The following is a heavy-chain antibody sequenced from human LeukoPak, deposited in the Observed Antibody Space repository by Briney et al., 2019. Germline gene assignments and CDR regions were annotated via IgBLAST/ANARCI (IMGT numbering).Heavy chain of an antibody. CDR1: GGSISSYY. Sequence: SETLSLTCSVSGGSISSYYWSWIRQPPGKGLECMGYIFYSGSTNYKPSLKSQATISVDTSNNQFSLKLSSVTAADTAVYYCARSAGVAVAGVFAYWGQGTLVTVSS. CDR3: ARSAGVAVAGVFAY. V-gene: IGHV4-59*01. CDR2: IFYSGST. J-gene: IGHJ4*02. D-gene: IGHD6-19*01.